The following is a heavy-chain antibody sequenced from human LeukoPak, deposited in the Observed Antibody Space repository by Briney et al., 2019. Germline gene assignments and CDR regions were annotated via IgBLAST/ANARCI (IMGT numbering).Heavy chain of an antibody. V-gene: IGHV3-33*01. CDR3: ARDLVDTAMDDY. CDR2: IWYDGSNK. Sequence: PGGSLRLSCAASGFTFSSYGMHWVRQAPGKGLEWVAVIWYDGSNKYYADSVKGRFTISRDNSKNTLYLQMNSLRAEDTAVYYCARDLVDTAMDDYWGQGTLVTVSS. J-gene: IGHJ4*02. D-gene: IGHD5-18*01. CDR1: GFTFSSYG.